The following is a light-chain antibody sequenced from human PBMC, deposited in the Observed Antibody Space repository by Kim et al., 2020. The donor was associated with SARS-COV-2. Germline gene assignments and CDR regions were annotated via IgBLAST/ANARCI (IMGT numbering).Light chain of an antibody. V-gene: IGLV3-10*01. CDR1: ALPKKY. Sequence: SYELTQPPSVSVSPGQTARITCSGEALPKKYAYWYQQKSGQAPVLVIYEDRKRPSGIPERFSASSSGTVATLSISGAQVEDEGDYYSYSTDFSGNHRVFGGGTQLTVL. J-gene: IGLJ3*02. CDR2: EDR. CDR3: YSTDFSGNHRV.